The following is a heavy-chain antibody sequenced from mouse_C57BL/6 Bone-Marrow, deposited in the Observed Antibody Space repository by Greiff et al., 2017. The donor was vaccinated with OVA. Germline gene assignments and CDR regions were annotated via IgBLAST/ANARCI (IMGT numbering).Heavy chain of an antibody. D-gene: IGHD3-3*01. J-gene: IGHJ4*01. Sequence: EVQLQQSGPELVKPGASVKMSCKASGYTFTSYVMHWVKQKPGQGLEWIGYIYPYNDGTKYNEKFKGKATLTSDKSSSTAYMELSSLTSEDSAVYYCASLGTKNAMDYWGQGTSVTVSS. CDR3: ASLGTKNAMDY. CDR2: IYPYNDGT. V-gene: IGHV1-14*01. CDR1: GYTFTSYV.